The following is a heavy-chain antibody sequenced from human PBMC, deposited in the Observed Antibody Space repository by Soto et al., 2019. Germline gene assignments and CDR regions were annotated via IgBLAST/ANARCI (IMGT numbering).Heavy chain of an antibody. CDR3: ARGGGCGSYFAY. V-gene: IGHV1-69*01. J-gene: IGHJ4*02. CDR2: IVPISGTV. D-gene: IGHD3-16*01. Sequence: QAQLVQSGAEVNKPGSSVRVSCQASGGTLSSSPVISWVRQAPGQGLECMGGIVPISGTVNYAQMFQGRVTITAYASTNTFYMDLHSRRSEDTAVYYWARGGGCGSYFAYWGQGTLVTVSS. CDR1: GGTLSSSP.